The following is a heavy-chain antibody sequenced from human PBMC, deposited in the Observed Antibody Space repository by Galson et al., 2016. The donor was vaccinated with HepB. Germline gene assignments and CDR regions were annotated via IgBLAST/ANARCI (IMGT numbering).Heavy chain of an antibody. J-gene: IGHJ4*02. CDR3: ARSGWVDEFDY. CDR2: ISSDSRYI. V-gene: IGHV3-21*01. CDR1: GFNLITFG. Sequence: SLRLSCAASGFNLITFGMNWVRQVPGKGLEWVSSISSDSRYIYYAESVKGRFTISRDNAKNSLYLQMSSLRAEDTALYYCARSGWVDEFDYWGQGILVTVSS. D-gene: IGHD1-26*01.